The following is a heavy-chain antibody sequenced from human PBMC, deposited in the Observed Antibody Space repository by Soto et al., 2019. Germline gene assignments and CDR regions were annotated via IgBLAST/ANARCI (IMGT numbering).Heavy chain of an antibody. J-gene: IGHJ5*02. CDR2: IYPGDSDT. CDR1: GYRFTSYW. Sequence: PGESLKISCKGSGYRFTSYWIGWVRQMPGKGLEWMGIIYPGDSDTRYSPSFQGQVTISADKSISTAYLQWSSLKASDTAMYYCARARGLTVTPDDGNWFDPWGQGTLVTVSS. D-gene: IGHD4-17*01. V-gene: IGHV5-51*01. CDR3: ARARGLTVTPDDGNWFDP.